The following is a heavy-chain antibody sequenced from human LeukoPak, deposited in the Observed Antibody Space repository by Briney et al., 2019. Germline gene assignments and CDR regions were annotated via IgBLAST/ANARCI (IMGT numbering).Heavy chain of an antibody. CDR1: GFTVSSNY. V-gene: IGHV3-53*01. CDR3: ARWFCTSTTCYYDY. Sequence: TGGSLRLSCAASGFTVSSNYMSWVRQAPGKGLEWVSFIYNTGDTKYADSVKGRFTISRDNSKNTLSLQMNSLRADDTAVYFCARWFCTSTTCYYDYWGQGTLVTVSS. J-gene: IGHJ4*02. D-gene: IGHD2-2*01. CDR2: IYNTGDT.